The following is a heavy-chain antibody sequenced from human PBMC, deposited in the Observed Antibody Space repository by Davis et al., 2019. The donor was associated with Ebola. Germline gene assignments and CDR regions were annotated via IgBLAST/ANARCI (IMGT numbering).Heavy chain of an antibody. Sequence: GSLRLSCAVSGGSISSSNWWSWVRPPPGKGLEWIGEIYHSGSTNYNPSLKSRVTISVDKSKNQFSLKLSSVTAADTAVYYCASSSSSWFWYFDLWGRGTLVTVSS. CDR2: IYHSGST. CDR3: ASSSSSWFWYFDL. D-gene: IGHD6-13*01. CDR1: GGSISSSNW. V-gene: IGHV4-4*02. J-gene: IGHJ2*01.